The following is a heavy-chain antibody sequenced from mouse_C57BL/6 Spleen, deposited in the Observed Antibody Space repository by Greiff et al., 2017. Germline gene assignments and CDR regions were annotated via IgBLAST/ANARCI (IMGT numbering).Heavy chain of an antibody. CDR3: TVQLKPRGYYAMDY. Sequence: EVMLVESGGGLVQPGGSMKLSCVASGFTFSNYWMNWVRQSPEKGLEWVAQIRLKSDNYATHYAESVKGRFTISRDDSKSSVYLQMSNLRAEDTGINYCTVQLKPRGYYAMDYWGQGTSVTVSS. J-gene: IGHJ4*01. CDR2: IRLKSDNYAT. V-gene: IGHV6-3*01. D-gene: IGHD3-2*02. CDR1: GFTFSNYW.